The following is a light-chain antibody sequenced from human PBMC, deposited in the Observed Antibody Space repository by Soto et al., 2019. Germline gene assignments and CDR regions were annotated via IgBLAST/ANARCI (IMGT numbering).Light chain of an antibody. CDR1: SSDVGAYNY. CDR2: GVG. CDR3: SSYAHGSIYV. Sequence: QSALTQPASVSGSPGQSITISCTGSSSDVGAYNYVSWYLQHPGKAPKLLIYGVGNRPSGVSARFSGSKSGDTAFLTISGLKAEDEADYYCSSYAHGSIYVFGTGTKATVL. V-gene: IGLV2-14*01. J-gene: IGLJ1*01.